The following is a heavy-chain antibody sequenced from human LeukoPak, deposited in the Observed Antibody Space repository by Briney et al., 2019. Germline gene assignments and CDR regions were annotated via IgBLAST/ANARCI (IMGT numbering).Heavy chain of an antibody. CDR2: INHSGST. Sequence: SETLSLTCAVYGGSFSGYYWSWIRQPPGKGLEWIGEINHSGSTNYNPSLKSRVTISVDTSKNQFSLKLSSVTAADTAVYYCARHFTIQLILEPSPEFAFDIWGQGTMVTVSS. CDR1: GGSFSGYY. CDR3: ARHFTIQLILEPSPEFAFDI. V-gene: IGHV4-34*01. D-gene: IGHD5-18*01. J-gene: IGHJ3*02.